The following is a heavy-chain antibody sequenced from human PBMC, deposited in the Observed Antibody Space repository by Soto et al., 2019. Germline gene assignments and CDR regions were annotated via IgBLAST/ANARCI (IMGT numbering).Heavy chain of an antibody. CDR3: AHRRTGYFDY. D-gene: IGHD3-10*01. CDR1: GFSLSTSGVG. V-gene: IGHV2-5*02. Sequence: QITLKESGPTLVKPTQTLTLTCTFSGFSLSTSGVGVGWIRQPPGKALEWLALIYWDEDKSYSPSLKSRLTITKDTSKNQVVLRMTNMDPVDTATYYCAHRRTGYFDYWGQGTLVTVSS. CDR2: IYWDEDK. J-gene: IGHJ4*02.